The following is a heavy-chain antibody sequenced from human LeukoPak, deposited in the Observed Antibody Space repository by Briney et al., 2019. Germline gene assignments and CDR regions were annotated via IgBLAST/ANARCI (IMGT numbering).Heavy chain of an antibody. CDR3: ARGRIAAAAAFDY. Sequence: PGGSLRLSCAASGFTFSTYAMHWVRQAPGKGLEYVSAISGNGDSTYYANSVKGRFTISRDNSKNTLYLQMGSLRAEDMAVYYCARGRIAAAAAFDYWGQGTLVTVSS. D-gene: IGHD6-13*01. CDR1: GFTFSTYA. J-gene: IGHJ4*02. V-gene: IGHV3-64*01. CDR2: ISGNGDST.